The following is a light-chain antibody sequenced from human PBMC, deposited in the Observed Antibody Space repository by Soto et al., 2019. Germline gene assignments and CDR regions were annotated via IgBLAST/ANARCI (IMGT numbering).Light chain of an antibody. Sequence: LTQPASVSGSPGQSITISCTGTSRDVGAYDYVSWYLQYPDKAPQLLIYYVDHRPSGVSSRFSGSKSGNTASLTISGLQAEDEGDYYCYSYADGSIYFFGTGTKVTVL. CDR1: SRDVGAYDY. V-gene: IGLV2-14*03. J-gene: IGLJ1*01. CDR2: YVD. CDR3: YSYADGSIYF.